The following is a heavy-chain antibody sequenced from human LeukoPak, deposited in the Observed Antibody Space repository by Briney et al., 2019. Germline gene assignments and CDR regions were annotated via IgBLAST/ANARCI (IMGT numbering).Heavy chain of an antibody. D-gene: IGHD5-12*01. Sequence: SETLSLTCTVSGGSISSSSYYWGWIRQPPGKGLEWNGNMYHSGNTYYNPSLKSRVTISVDTSKNQFSLKLTSVTAADTAVYYCARVITSGYYFFGYWGQGTLVTVSS. CDR3: ARVITSGYYFFGY. CDR2: MYHSGNT. V-gene: IGHV4-39*07. J-gene: IGHJ4*02. CDR1: GGSISSSSYY.